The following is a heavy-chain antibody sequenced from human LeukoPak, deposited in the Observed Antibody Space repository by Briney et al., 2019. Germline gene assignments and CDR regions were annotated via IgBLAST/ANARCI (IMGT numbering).Heavy chain of an antibody. CDR2: IYYSGST. J-gene: IGHJ4*02. CDR1: GGSIRSSSYY. Sequence: SETLSLTCTVSGGSIRSSSYYWGWIRQPPGKGLEWIGSIYYSGSTYYNPSLKSRVTISVDTSKNQFSLKLSSVTAADTAVYYCASLGRRGDYWGQGTLVTVSS. V-gene: IGHV4-39*01. D-gene: IGHD3-10*01. CDR3: ASLGRRGDY.